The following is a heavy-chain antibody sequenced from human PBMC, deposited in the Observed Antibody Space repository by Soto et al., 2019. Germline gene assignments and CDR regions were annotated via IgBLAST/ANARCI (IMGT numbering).Heavy chain of an antibody. CDR2: ISASGGST. J-gene: IGHJ4*02. V-gene: IGHV3-23*01. CDR1: GFTFSSYA. CDR3: AKDLTAVTGSPY. D-gene: IGHD4-4*01. Sequence: GGSLRLSCAASGFTFSSYAVNWVRQAPGKGLEWVSAISASGGSTYYADSVKGRFTISRDNSKNTLYLQMSSLRAEDTAVYYCAKDLTAVTGSPYWGQGTLVTVSS.